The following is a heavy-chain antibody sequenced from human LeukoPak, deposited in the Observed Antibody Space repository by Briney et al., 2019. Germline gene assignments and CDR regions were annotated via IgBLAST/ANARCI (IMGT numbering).Heavy chain of an antibody. V-gene: IGHV4-34*01. CDR3: ARHPRHPVWFVPTSYYFDY. D-gene: IGHD3-10*01. Sequence: PSETLSLTCAVYGGSFSGYYWSWIRQPPGKGLEWIGEINHSGSTNYNPSLKSRVTISVDTSKNQFSLKLSSVTAADTAVYYCARHPRHPVWFVPTSYYFDYWGQGTLVTVSS. CDR1: GGSFSGYY. CDR2: INHSGST. J-gene: IGHJ4*02.